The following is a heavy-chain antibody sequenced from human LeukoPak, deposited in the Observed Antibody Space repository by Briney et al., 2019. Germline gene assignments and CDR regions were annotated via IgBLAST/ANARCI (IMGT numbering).Heavy chain of an antibody. D-gene: IGHD6-6*01. CDR2: ISGSGGST. CDR1: GFTFSSYA. Sequence: PGGSLRLSCAASGFTFSSYAMSWVRQAPGKGLEWVSAISGSGGSTYYADSVKGRFTISRDNSKNTLYLQMNSLRAEDTAVYYCARGRIGDIAASSPLDPWGQGTLVTVSS. V-gene: IGHV3-23*01. CDR3: ARGRIGDIAASSPLDP. J-gene: IGHJ5*02.